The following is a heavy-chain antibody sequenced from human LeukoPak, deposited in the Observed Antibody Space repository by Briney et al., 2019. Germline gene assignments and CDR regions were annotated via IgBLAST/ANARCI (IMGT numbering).Heavy chain of an antibody. V-gene: IGHV3-48*03. CDR3: AELGITMIGGV. CDR2: ISSSGSTI. D-gene: IGHD3-10*02. J-gene: IGHJ6*04. Sequence: GGSLRLSCAATGFTFSSYEMNWVRQAPGKGLEWVSYISSSGSTIYYADSVKGRSTISRDNAKNSLYLQMNSLRAEDTAVYYCAELGITMIGGVWGKGTTVTISS. CDR1: GFTFSSYE.